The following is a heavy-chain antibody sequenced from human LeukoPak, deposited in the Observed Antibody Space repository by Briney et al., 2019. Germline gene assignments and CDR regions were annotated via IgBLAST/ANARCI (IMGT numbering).Heavy chain of an antibody. J-gene: IGHJ4*02. CDR2: INHSGST. CDR3: ARSIVGATSLDY. CDR1: GGSFSGYY. D-gene: IGHD1-26*01. Sequence: SEPVSLTCAVYGGSFSGYYWSWTRQPPGKGLEWIGEINHSGSTNYNPSLKSRVTISVDTSKNQFSLKLSSVTAADTAVYYCARSIVGATSLDYWGQGTFGSVSS. V-gene: IGHV4-34*01.